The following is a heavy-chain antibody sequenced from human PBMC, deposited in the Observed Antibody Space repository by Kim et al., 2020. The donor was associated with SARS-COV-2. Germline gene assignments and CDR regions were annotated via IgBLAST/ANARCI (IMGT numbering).Heavy chain of an antibody. D-gene: IGHD3-3*01. CDR3: AGVSPRPIFVVFSAFDY. CDR2: IDYSGST. J-gene: IGHJ4*01. CDR1: GGCISSDY. Sequence: SETLSLTCTVSGGCISSDYWSWIRQPPGKGLEWIGYIDYSGSTNYNPSLMSRVTISVDTSKNHFSLMLSSVTAADRSVYYRAGVSPRPIFVVFSAFDY. V-gene: IGHV4-59*13.